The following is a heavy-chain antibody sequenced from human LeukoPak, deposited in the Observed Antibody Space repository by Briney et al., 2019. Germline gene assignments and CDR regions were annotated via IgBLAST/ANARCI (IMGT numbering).Heavy chain of an antibody. CDR1: GFTFSGSA. J-gene: IGHJ6*03. Sequence: GGSLRLSCAASGFTFSGSAMHWVRQASGKGLEWVGRIRSKANSYATAYAASVKGRFTISRDDSKNTAYLQMNSLKTEDTAVYYCTRHIVPAAPLGYYYYMDVWGKGTTVTVSS. D-gene: IGHD2-2*01. CDR3: TRHIVPAAPLGYYYYMDV. V-gene: IGHV3-73*01. CDR2: IRSKANSYAT.